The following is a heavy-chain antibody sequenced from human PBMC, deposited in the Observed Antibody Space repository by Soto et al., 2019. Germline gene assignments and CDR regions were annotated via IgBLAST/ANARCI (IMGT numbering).Heavy chain of an antibody. V-gene: IGHV3-30-3*01. CDR1: GFTFSSYA. CDR2: ISYDGSNK. CDR3: ARGYCSGGSCYPYFDY. Sequence: QVQLVESGGGVVQPGRSLRLSCAASGFTFSSYAMHWVRQAPGKGLEWVAVISYDGSNKYYADSVKGRFTISRDNSKNTLYLQMNSLRAEDTAVYYWARGYCSGGSCYPYFDYWGQGTLVTVSS. D-gene: IGHD2-15*01. J-gene: IGHJ4*02.